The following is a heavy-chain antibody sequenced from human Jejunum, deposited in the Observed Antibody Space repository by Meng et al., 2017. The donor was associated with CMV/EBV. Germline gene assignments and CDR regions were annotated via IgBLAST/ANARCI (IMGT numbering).Heavy chain of an antibody. CDR3: ARDVQTSLFRSTLGMGWFDP. Sequence: VHPQASGPGLEKPSGTLSPPSTAPGGSMNSYSWTWIRQPAGKGLEWIWHIYSSGITNYNPSLKSRVIMSLDTSKNQFSLKLSSVTAADTALYYCARDVQTSLFRSTLGMGWFDPWGQGTLVTVSS. J-gene: IGHJ5*02. CDR2: IYSSGIT. CDR1: GGSMNSYS. V-gene: IGHV4-4*07. D-gene: IGHD3-3*01.